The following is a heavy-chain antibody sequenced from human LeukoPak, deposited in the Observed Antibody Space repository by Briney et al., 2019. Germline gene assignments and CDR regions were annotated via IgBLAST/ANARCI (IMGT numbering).Heavy chain of an antibody. CDR1: GYTLTELS. CDR2: FDPEDGET. J-gene: IGHJ4*02. CDR3: ATTRGLNVLRFLVY. V-gene: IGHV1-24*01. D-gene: IGHD3-3*01. Sequence: ASVKVSCKVSGYTLTELSMHWVRQAPGKGLEWMGGFDPEDGETIYAQKFQGRVTMTEDTSTDTAYMELSRLRSEDTAVYYCATTRGLNVLRFLVYWGQGTLVTVSS.